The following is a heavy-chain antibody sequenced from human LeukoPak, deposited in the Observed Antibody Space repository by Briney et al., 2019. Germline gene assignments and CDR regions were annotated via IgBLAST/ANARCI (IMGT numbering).Heavy chain of an antibody. Sequence: PSETLSLTCTVSSGSISSSSYYWGWIRQPPGKGLEWVSAISGSGGSTYYADSVKGRFTISRDNSKNTLYLQMNSLRAEDTAVYYCAKDAEYYDFWSGYYYYYYYMDVWGKGTTVTVSS. CDR1: SGSISSSSYY. J-gene: IGHJ6*03. D-gene: IGHD3-3*01. V-gene: IGHV3-23*01. CDR3: AKDAEYYDFWSGYYYYYYYMDV. CDR2: ISGSGGST.